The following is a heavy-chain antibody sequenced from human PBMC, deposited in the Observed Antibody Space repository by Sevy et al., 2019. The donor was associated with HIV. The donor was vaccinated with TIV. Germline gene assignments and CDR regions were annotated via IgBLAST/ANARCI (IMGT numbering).Heavy chain of an antibody. J-gene: IGHJ4*02. CDR2: IWFDGSNI. CDR1: GFTFGSYG. V-gene: IGHV3-33*01. Sequence: GGSLRLSCVASGFTFGSYGMLWVRQAPGKGLEWVADIWFDGSNIHYADSVRGRFTISRYNSKNTLSLQMSSLRAEDTAVYYCARERTYLFDYCGQGTLVTVSS. CDR3: ARERTYLFDY.